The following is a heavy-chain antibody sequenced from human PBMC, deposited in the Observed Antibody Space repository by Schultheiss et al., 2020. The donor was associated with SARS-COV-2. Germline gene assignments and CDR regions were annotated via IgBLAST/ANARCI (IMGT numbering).Heavy chain of an antibody. D-gene: IGHD3-22*01. CDR2: IYYSGST. V-gene: IGHV4-38-2*01. CDR3: ARHSPGGGYAYFDY. CDR1: GYSIISGYH. J-gene: IGHJ4*02. Sequence: SETLSLTCAVSGYSIISGYHWGWIRQPPGKGLEWIGYIYYSGSTNYNPSLKSRVTISVDTSKNQFSLKLSSVTAADTAVYYCARHSPGGGYAYFDYWGQGTLVTVSS.